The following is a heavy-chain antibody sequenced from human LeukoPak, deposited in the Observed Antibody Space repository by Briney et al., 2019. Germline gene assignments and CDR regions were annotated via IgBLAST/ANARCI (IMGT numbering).Heavy chain of an antibody. Sequence: GGSLRLSCAASGFTFSSYAMSWVRQAPGRGLEWVSYISWDSSYTSYADSVKGRFTVSRDNAQKSLYLQMDSLRAEDTAVYYCARDWSGWYFDYWGQGTLVTVS. CDR2: ISWDSSYT. J-gene: IGHJ4*02. CDR1: GFTFSSYA. V-gene: IGHV3-11*05. D-gene: IGHD3-3*01. CDR3: ARDWSGWYFDY.